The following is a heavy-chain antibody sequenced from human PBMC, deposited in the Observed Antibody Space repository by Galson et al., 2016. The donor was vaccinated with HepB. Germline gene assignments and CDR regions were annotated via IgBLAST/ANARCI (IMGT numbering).Heavy chain of an antibody. CDR1: GFIVSSHY. CDR3: ARASIIPGARMIFDP. CDR2: IYHTGTS. J-gene: IGHJ5*02. Sequence: SLRLSCAGSGFIVSSHYMNWVRQAPGKGLEWIGEIYHTGTSNNNPFTSSRFTLAVDNSRNQFSLNVTSVTAADTAVYYCARASIIPGARMIFDPWGQGTLVTVSS. V-gene: IGHV4-4*02. D-gene: IGHD2-2*01.